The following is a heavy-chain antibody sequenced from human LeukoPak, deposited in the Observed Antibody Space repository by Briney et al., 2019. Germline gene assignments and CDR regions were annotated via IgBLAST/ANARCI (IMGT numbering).Heavy chain of an antibody. J-gene: IGHJ4*02. D-gene: IGHD6-19*01. CDR2: IKSKTDGGTT. V-gene: IGHV3-15*01. CDR3: TTTLSSGWYPGFDY. CDR1: GFTFSNAW. Sequence: GGSLRLSCAASGFTFSNAWMSWVRQAPGKGLEWVGRIKSKTDGGTTDYAAPVKGRFTISRDDSKNTLYLQMNSLKTEDTAVHYCTTTLSSGWYPGFDYWGQGTLVTVSS.